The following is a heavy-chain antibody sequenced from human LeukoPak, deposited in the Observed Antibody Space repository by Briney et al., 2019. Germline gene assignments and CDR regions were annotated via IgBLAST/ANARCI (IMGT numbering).Heavy chain of an antibody. V-gene: IGHV4-59*08. Sequence: SETLSLTCTVSGGSISSYYWSWIRQPPGKGLEWIGYIYYSGGTNYNPSLKSRVTISVDTSKNQFSLKLSSVTAADTAVYYCARGARRDGYNGFDYWGQGTLVTVSS. CDR3: ARGARRDGYNGFDY. J-gene: IGHJ4*02. CDR1: GGSISSYY. CDR2: IYYSGGT. D-gene: IGHD5-24*01.